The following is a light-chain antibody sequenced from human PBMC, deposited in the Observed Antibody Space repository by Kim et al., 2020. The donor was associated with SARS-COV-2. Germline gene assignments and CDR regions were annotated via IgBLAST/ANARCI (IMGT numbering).Light chain of an antibody. CDR3: QQYNQWPPLT. J-gene: IGKJ4*01. CDR1: QSVSSN. V-gene: IGKV3D-15*03. Sequence: EIVLTQSPATLSASPGERVTLSCRASQSVSSNLAWYQQKLGQAPRLLIYGASIRATGIPARFSGTGSGTDFTLTISIVQSEDFAVYYCQQYNQWPPLTFGGGTKVDIK. CDR2: GAS.